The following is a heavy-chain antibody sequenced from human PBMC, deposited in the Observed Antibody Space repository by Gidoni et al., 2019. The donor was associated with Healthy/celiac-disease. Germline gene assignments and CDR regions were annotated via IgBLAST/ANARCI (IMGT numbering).Heavy chain of an antibody. J-gene: IGHJ4*02. CDR3: ARDRVLTGTPWYFDY. CDR1: GGSISSGDYY. V-gene: IGHV4-30-4*01. Sequence: GGSISSGDYYWSWIRQPPGKGLEWIGYIYYSGSTYYNPSLKSRVTISVDTSKNQFSLKLSSVTAADTAVYYCARDRVLTGTPWYFDYWGQGTLVTVSS. D-gene: IGHD1-20*01. CDR2: IYYSGST.